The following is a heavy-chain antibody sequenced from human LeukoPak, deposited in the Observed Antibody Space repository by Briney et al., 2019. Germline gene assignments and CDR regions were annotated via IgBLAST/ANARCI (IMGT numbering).Heavy chain of an antibody. CDR3: AKDPGYYDSTMNYYFDY. D-gene: IGHD3-22*01. J-gene: IGHJ4*02. Sequence: GGSVTLSCAASGFTFRSYAMHWVRQAPGKGLEWVAVISYDGSNKYYADSVKGRFTISRDNSKNTLYLQMNSLRAEDTAVYYCAKDPGYYDSTMNYYFDYWGQGTLVTVSS. V-gene: IGHV3-30*04. CDR2: ISYDGSNK. CDR1: GFTFRSYA.